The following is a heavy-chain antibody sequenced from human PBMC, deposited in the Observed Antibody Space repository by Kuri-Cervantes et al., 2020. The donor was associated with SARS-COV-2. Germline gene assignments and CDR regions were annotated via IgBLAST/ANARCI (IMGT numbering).Heavy chain of an antibody. V-gene: IGHV4-59*01. CDR3: ARALYDSTWYYYMDV. J-gene: IGHJ6*03. CDR1: GGSISSYY. CDR2: IYYSGST. Sequence: GSLRLSCTASGGSISSYYWSWIRQPPGKGLEWIGYIYYSGSTNYNPSLKSRVTISVDTSKNQFSLKLSSVTAADTAVYYCARALYDSTWYYYMDVWGKGTTVTVSS. D-gene: IGHD3-22*01.